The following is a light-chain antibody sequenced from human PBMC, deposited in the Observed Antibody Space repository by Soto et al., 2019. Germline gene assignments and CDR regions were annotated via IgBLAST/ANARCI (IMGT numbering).Light chain of an antibody. V-gene: IGKV1-27*01. CDR3: QRTYNAPLNT. J-gene: IGKJ2*01. CDR1: QGVSIY. CDR2: SAS. Sequence: DIQLTQSPSSLSASIGDRVTITCRESQGVSIYLNWHRQKPGKVPKLLIYSASNLQSGVPSRFSGSGSGTDFTLTISSLQPEDLATYYGQRTYNAPLNTFGQGTKLEIK.